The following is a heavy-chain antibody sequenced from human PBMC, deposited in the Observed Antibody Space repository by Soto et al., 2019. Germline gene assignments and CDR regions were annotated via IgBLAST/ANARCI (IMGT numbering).Heavy chain of an antibody. Sequence: GGSLRLSCAASGFPFSDHAMHWVRQTPGKGLEWVSAITGRGDSTYYADSVKGRFIISRDNSKNTLYLQMNSLRVDDTALYFCAKGDSDYYFDSLGQGTLVTVSS. CDR1: GFPFSDHA. J-gene: IGHJ4*02. V-gene: IGHV3-23*01. CDR2: ITGRGDST. D-gene: IGHD4-4*01. CDR3: AKGDSDYYFDS.